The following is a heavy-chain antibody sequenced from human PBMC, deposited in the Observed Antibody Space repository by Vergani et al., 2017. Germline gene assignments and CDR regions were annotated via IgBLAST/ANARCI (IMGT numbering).Heavy chain of an antibody. CDR1: ENTFSSYP. J-gene: IGHJ4*02. CDR2: IIPMVDVT. CDR3: ARDYSGTHFAVRVGRFFDS. Sequence: QVQLVQSGAEVKKPGSSVKVSCKASENTFSSYPFSWVRQASGQGLEWMGRIIPMVDVTNYAQKFQVRVTITANNSTYTAYMELTGLTSEDTAIYDCARDYSGTHFAVRVGRFFDSWGQGTLVTVSS. D-gene: IGHD3-10*01. V-gene: IGHV1-69*04.